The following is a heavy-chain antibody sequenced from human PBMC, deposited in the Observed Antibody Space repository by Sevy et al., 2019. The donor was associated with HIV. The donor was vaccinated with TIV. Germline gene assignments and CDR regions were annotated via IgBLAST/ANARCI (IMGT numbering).Heavy chain of an antibody. V-gene: IGHV3-23*01. CDR1: GFIFSSYV. CDR3: EAIATAGRDY. Sequence: GESLKISCAASGFIFSSYVMTWVRQAPGKGLEWVSTISGSGGSTYYADSVKGSFTISRDNSKKMLDLQMNSLRAEDTAVYYCEAIATAGRDYWGQGTLVTVS. J-gene: IGHJ4*02. CDR2: ISGSGGST. D-gene: IGHD6-13*01.